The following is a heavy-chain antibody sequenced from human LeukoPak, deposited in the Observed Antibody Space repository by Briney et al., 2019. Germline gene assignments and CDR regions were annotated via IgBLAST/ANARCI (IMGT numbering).Heavy chain of an antibody. CDR2: IYYSGST. V-gene: IGHV4-59*01. D-gene: IGHD1-1*01. CDR1: GGSISSYY. Sequence: SETLSLTCTVSGGSISSYYWSWIRQPPGKGLEWIGYIYYSGSTNYNPSLKSRVTISADTSKNRFSLKLSSVTAADTAVYYCARETAVQPPDYWGQGTLVTVSS. CDR3: ARETAVQPPDY. J-gene: IGHJ4*02.